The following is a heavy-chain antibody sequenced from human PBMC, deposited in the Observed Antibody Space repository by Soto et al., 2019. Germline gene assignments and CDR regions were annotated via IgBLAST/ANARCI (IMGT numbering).Heavy chain of an antibody. V-gene: IGHV3-30*18. D-gene: IGHD2-2*01. CDR2: ISYDGGDK. Sequence: GGSLRLSCGASGFTFTSYGMHWVRQAPGKGLEWVAVISYDGGDKYYADSVKGRFTISRDNSKNTLYLQMNSLRAEDTAVYYCAKASGYCSSSTCSRLIYYYYGMDVWGQGTTVTVYS. CDR1: GFTFTSYG. J-gene: IGHJ6*02. CDR3: AKASGYCSSSTCSRLIYYYYGMDV.